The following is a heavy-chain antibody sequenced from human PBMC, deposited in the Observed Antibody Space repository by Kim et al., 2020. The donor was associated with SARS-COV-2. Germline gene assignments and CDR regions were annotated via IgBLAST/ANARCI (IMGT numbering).Heavy chain of an antibody. CDR1: GFTFSSYA. V-gene: IGHV3-30*04. D-gene: IGHD3-22*01. CDR3: AREFVDSSGYYVGRGMDV. CDR2: ISYDGSNK. Sequence: GGSLRLSCAASGFTFSSYAMHWVRQAPGKGLEWVAVISYDGSNKYYADSVKGRFTISRDNSKNTLYLQMNSLRAEDTAVYYCAREFVDSSGYYVGRGMDVWGQGTTVTVSS. J-gene: IGHJ6*02.